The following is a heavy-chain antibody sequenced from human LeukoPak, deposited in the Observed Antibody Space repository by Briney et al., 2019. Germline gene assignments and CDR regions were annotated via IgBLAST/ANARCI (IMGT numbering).Heavy chain of an antibody. D-gene: IGHD3-9*01. J-gene: IGHJ4*02. CDR3: AASDYDILTGYYPFHY. CDR1: GDTLTNYG. Sequence: GASVKVSCKASGDTLTNYGISWLRQAPRQGLEWRGWITTYNGRTKYAQKFQDRVTMTTDTSTSTGYMEVRSLRSDDTAVYHCAASDYDILTGYYPFHYWGQGTLVTVPS. CDR2: ITTYNGRT. V-gene: IGHV1-18*01.